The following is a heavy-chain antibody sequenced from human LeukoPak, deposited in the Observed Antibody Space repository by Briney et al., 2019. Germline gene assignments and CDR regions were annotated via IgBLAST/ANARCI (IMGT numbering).Heavy chain of an antibody. D-gene: IGHD3-10*01. CDR3: ANGEVPNDY. CDR2: ISISGDIT. Sequence: AGGSLRLSCAVSGFTFSSHAMLWVRQAPGKGLVWVSGISISGDITYYAVSVQGRFIISRDNSKNTVYLQMNSLRVEDTAVYSFANGEVPNDYWGQGTLVTVSS. CDR1: GFTFSSHA. J-gene: IGHJ4*02. V-gene: IGHV3-23*01.